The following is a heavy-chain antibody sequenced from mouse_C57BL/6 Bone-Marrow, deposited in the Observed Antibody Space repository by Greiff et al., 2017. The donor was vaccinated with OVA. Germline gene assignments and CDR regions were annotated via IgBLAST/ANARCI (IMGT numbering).Heavy chain of an antibody. CDR1: GYTFTDYY. CDR3: ARTGYYFDY. Sequence: VNVVESGAELVRPGASVKLSCKASGYTFTDYYINWVKQRPGQGLEWIARIYPGSGNTYYNEKFKGKATLTAEKSSSTAYMQLSSLTSEDSAVYFCARTGYYFDYWGQGTTLTVSS. J-gene: IGHJ2*01. V-gene: IGHV1-76*01. CDR2: IYPGSGNT.